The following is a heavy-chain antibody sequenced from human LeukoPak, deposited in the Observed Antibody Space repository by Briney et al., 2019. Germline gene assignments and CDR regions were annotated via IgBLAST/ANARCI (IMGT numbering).Heavy chain of an antibody. D-gene: IGHD3-10*01. CDR3: ARGLLWFGEGPNYYYYYMDV. CDR2: INHSGST. V-gene: IGHV4-34*01. CDR1: GGSFSGYY. J-gene: IGHJ6*03. Sequence: SETLSLTCAVYGGSFSGYYWSWIRQPPGKGLEWIGVINHSGSTNHNPSLKSRVTISVDSSKNQFSLKLSSVTAADTAVYYCARGLLWFGEGPNYYYYYMDVWGKGTTVTISS.